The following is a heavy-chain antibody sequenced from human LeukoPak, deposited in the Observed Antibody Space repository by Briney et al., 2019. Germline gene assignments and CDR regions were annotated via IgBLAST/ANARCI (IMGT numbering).Heavy chain of an antibody. CDR3: ARESRGIAAAADWFDP. CDR1: GGSISSYY. D-gene: IGHD6-13*01. J-gene: IGHJ5*02. V-gene: IGHV4-59*01. Sequence: SETLSLTCTVSGGSISSYYWSWIRQPPGKGPEWIGYIYYSGSTNYNPSLKSRVTISVDTSKNQFSLKLSSVTAADTAVYYCARESRGIAAAADWFDPWGQGTLVTVSS. CDR2: IYYSGST.